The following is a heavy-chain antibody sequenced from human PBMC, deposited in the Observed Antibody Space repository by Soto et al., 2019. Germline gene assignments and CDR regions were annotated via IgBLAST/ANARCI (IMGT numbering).Heavy chain of an antibody. CDR2: IYYSGST. CDR3: ARTVTPYCSGGSCYFDAFDI. CDR1: GGSISSGGYY. D-gene: IGHD2-15*01. Sequence: QVQLQESGPGLVKPSQTLSLTCTVSGGSISSGGYYWSWIRQHPGKGLEWIGYIYYSGSTYYNPSLKSRVTISVDTSKIQFSLKLSSVTAADTAVYYCARTVTPYCSGGSCYFDAFDIWGQGTMVTVSS. V-gene: IGHV4-31*03. J-gene: IGHJ3*02.